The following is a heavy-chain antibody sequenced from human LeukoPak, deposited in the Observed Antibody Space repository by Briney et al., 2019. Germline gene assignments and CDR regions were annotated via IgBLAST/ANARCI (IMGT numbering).Heavy chain of an antibody. CDR1: GYTFTGYY. CDR3: ARASWYALDS. V-gene: IGHV1-2*02. Sequence: ASVKVSCKASGYTFTGYYMHWVRQAPGQGLKWMGWINPHSSDTNYAQNFQGRVTMTRDTSISTVYMELSRLRSDDTAVYYCARASWYALDSWGQGTLVTVSS. J-gene: IGHJ4*02. D-gene: IGHD6-13*01. CDR2: INPHSSDT.